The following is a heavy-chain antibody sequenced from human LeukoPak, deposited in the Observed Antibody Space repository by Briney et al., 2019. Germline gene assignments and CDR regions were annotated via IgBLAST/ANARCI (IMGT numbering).Heavy chain of an antibody. V-gene: IGHV4-59*08. CDR1: GGSISSDS. CDR3: ARLMRLQGDLNFDS. Sequence: SETLSLTCTVSGGSISSDSWSWIRQPPGKGLEWIGYFYYSGSTYNPSLKSRVTISVDTSKNQFSLKLSSVTAADTAVYYCARLMRLQGDLNFDSWGQGTLVTVSS. J-gene: IGHJ4*02. D-gene: IGHD5-24*01. CDR2: FYYSGST.